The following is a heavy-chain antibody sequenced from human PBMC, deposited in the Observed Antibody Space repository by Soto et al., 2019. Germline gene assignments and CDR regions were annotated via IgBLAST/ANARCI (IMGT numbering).Heavy chain of an antibody. CDR1: GLPFSDSY. Sequence: PGGCLKLASAASGLPFSDSYMAWTRQAPGKGLEEIATISSTGSTPYYADSVKGRFTISRDNAQNSLYLEMNNLRAEDTAVYYCARGQQLVANWLDPWGQGILVTVSS. J-gene: IGHJ5*02. CDR3: ARGQQLVANWLDP. V-gene: IGHV3-11*01. CDR2: ISSTGSTP. D-gene: IGHD6-6*01.